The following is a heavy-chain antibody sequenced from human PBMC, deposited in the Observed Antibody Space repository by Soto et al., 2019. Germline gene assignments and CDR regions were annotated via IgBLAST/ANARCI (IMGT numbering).Heavy chain of an antibody. CDR1: GCTFSSYA. D-gene: IGHD2-21*01. CDR2: IIPIFGTA. CDR3: ARDPSYCGGECYQGGLDV. Sequence: SVKVSCKASGCTFSSYAISWVRQAPGQGLEWMGGIIPIFGTANYAQKFQGRVTITADESTSTAYMELSSLRSEDTAVYYCARDPSYCGGECYQGGLDVWGQGTKVTVSS. V-gene: IGHV1-69*13. J-gene: IGHJ6*02.